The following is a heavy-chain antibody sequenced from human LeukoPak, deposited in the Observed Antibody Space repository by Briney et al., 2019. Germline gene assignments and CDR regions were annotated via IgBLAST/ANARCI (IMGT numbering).Heavy chain of an antibody. CDR2: IYYSGST. CDR3: ARRYSSSWFDY. Sequence: PSETLSLTCTVSGGSVSSGSYYWSWLRQPPGRGLEWIGYIYYSGSTNYNPSLKSRVTISVDTSKNQFSLKLSSVTAADTAVYYCARRYSSSWFDYWGQGTLVTVSS. J-gene: IGHJ4*02. V-gene: IGHV4-61*01. CDR1: GGSVSSGSYY. D-gene: IGHD6-13*01.